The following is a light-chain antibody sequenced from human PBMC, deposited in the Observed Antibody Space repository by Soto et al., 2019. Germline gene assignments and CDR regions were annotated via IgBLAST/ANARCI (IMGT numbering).Light chain of an antibody. CDR2: EVN. CDR1: SSDVGSYNR. J-gene: IGLJ3*02. CDR3: CSSVGGPIWV. V-gene: IGLV2-23*02. Sequence: QSALTQPASVSGSPGQSITISCTGTSSDVGSYNRVSWYQKHPGKAPTLIIYEVNKRTSGVSNRCSGSTSGNTASLTISGLQAEDEADYYCCSSVGGPIWVFGGGTKLTVL.